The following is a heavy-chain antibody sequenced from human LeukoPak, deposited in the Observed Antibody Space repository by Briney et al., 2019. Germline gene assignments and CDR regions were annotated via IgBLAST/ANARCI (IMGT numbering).Heavy chain of an antibody. CDR2: IYYSGST. CDR1: GASITTGGYY. D-gene: IGHD3-3*01. CDR3: ARGSGYYSWFDP. J-gene: IGHJ5*02. V-gene: IGHV4-31*03. Sequence: PSETLSLTCTVSGASITTGGYYWSWIRQHPVKGLEWLAYIYYSGSTYYNPSLKSRVTISIDASENQFSLKLSSVTAADTAVYYCARGSGYYSWFDPWGQGTLVTVPS.